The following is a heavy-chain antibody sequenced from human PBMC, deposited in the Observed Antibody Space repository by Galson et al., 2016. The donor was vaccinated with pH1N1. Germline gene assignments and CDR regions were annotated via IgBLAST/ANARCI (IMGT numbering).Heavy chain of an antibody. CDR2: IWYDGSNK. J-gene: IGHJ6*02. CDR1: GFTFSSYG. Sequence: SLRLSCAASGFTFSSYGMHWVRQAPGKGLEWVAVIWYDGSNKYYADSVKGRFTISRDNSKNTLYLQMNSPRAEDTAMYYCAKDLSSTRNYGMDVWGQGTTVTVSS. V-gene: IGHV3-30*18. CDR3: AKDLSSTRNYGMDV. D-gene: IGHD2-2*01.